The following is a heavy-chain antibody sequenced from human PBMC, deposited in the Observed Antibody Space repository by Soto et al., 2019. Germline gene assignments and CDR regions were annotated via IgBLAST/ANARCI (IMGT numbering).Heavy chain of an antibody. Sequence: GASVKVSCKASGGTFSSYAISWVRQAPGQGLEWMGGIIPIFGTANYAQKFQGRVTITADESTSTAYMELSSLRSEDTAVYYCARGFMDYYGMDVWGQGTTVTGSS. CDR1: GGTFSSYA. V-gene: IGHV1-69*13. CDR3: ARGFMDYYGMDV. CDR2: IIPIFGTA. J-gene: IGHJ6*02. D-gene: IGHD3-3*01.